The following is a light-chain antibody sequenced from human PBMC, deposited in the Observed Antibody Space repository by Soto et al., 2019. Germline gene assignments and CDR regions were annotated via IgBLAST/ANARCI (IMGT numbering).Light chain of an antibody. Sequence: EIVMTQSPATLSVSPGERATLSCRASQSVSSNLAWYQQKPGQAPRLLIYGASTRATGIPARFSGRWSGTECTLTISSVHSANFAVYSCQQYNNWPQLTFGGGTKVEIK. J-gene: IGKJ4*01. CDR3: QQYNNWPQLT. V-gene: IGKV3-15*01. CDR1: QSVSSN. CDR2: GAS.